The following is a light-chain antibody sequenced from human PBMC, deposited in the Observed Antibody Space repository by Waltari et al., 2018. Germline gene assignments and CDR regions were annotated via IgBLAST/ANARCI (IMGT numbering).Light chain of an antibody. CDR3: QQYDNYWT. J-gene: IGKJ1*01. CDR1: QRITNW. Sequence: DIQMTQSPSTLSASVGARVTITFRARQRITNWWAWYQQKPGKAPKLLIYRASNLESGVPSRFSGSGSGTEFTLTISSLQPDDFATYYCQQYDNYWTFGQGTKVEIK. CDR2: RAS. V-gene: IGKV1-5*03.